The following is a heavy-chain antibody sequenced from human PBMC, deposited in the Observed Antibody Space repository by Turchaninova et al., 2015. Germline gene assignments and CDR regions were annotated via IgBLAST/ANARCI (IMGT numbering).Heavy chain of an antibody. Sequence: QVHLQESGPGLAKPSGTLSLTIPVSGGPISSGSWWSWVRQSAGKGLEWIGEIYHSSSTNYNPSLQSRVTISVDKSKNHFSLKVSSVTAAETAIYYCARQWSSDRWFDPWGQGTLVTVSS. CDR3: ARQWSSDRWFDP. V-gene: IGHV4-4*02. CDR2: IYHSSST. D-gene: IGHD6-25*01. J-gene: IGHJ5*02. CDR1: GGPISSGSW.